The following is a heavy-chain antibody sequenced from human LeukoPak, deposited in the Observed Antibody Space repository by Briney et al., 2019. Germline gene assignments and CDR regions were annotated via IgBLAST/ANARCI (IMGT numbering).Heavy chain of an antibody. Sequence: SETLSLTCTVSGGSISSSSYYWGWIRQPPGKGLEWIGIIYYTGSTYYNPSLKSRVTISLDTSKSQFSLKLSSVTAADTAVYYCARWATYYYDNSGYQPTDAFDIWGQGTMVTVSS. D-gene: IGHD3-22*01. CDR3: ARWATYYYDNSGYQPTDAFDI. V-gene: IGHV4-39*07. J-gene: IGHJ3*02. CDR2: IYYTGST. CDR1: GGSISSSSYY.